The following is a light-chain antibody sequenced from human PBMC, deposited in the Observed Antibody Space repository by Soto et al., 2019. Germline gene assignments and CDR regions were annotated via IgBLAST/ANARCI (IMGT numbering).Light chain of an antibody. Sequence: QPVLTQPPSVSGAPGQRVTISCTGSSSNIGAGYDVHWYQQLPGTAPKLLIYDNSNRPSGVPDRFSGSKSGTSASLAITGLQAEDEADYYCQSYDSSLSGREVFGGGTKVTVL. CDR2: DNS. J-gene: IGLJ2*01. V-gene: IGLV1-40*01. CDR3: QSYDSSLSGREV. CDR1: SSNIGAGYD.